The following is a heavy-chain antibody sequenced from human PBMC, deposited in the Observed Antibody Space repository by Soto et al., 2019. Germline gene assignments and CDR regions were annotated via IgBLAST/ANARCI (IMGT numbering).Heavy chain of an antibody. V-gene: IGHV4-59*12. CDR3: ARVPDR. CDR1: GGSFRNFY. J-gene: IGHJ5*02. CDR2: IYHSGST. Sequence: SETLSLTCTVSGGSFRNFYWSWIRQPPGKGLEWIGYIYHSGSTYYNPSLKSRVTISVDRSKNQFSLKLSSVTAADTAVYYCARVPDRWGQGTLVTV.